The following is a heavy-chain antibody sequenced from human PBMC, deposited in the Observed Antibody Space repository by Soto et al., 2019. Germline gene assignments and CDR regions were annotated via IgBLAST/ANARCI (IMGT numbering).Heavy chain of an antibody. CDR2: IDPSDSYT. CDR3: ARLHMGTSVQLWSSNYYYGMDV. Sequence: PGESLKISCKGSGYSFTSYWISWVRQMPGKGLEWMGRIDPSDSYTNYSPSFQGHVTISADKSISTAYLQWSSLKASETAMYYCARLHMGTSVQLWSSNYYYGMDVWGQGTTVTVSS. J-gene: IGHJ6*02. D-gene: IGHD5-18*01. V-gene: IGHV5-10-1*01. CDR1: GYSFTSYW.